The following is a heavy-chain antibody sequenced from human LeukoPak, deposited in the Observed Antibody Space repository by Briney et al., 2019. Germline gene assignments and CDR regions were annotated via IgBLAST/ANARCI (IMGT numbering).Heavy chain of an antibody. CDR3: AKVSRITMIVVVITTVGYFDY. CDR1: GFTSSSYA. J-gene: IGHJ4*02. D-gene: IGHD3-22*01. Sequence: GGSLRLSCAASGFTSSSYAMSWVRQAPGKGLEWVSAISGSGGSTYYADSVKGRFTISRDNSKNTLYLQMNSLRAEDTAVYYCAKVSRITMIVVVITTVGYFDYWGQGTLVTVSS. CDR2: ISGSGGST. V-gene: IGHV3-23*01.